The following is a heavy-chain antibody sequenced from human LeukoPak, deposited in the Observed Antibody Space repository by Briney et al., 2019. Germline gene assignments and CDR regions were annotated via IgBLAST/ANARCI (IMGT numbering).Heavy chain of an antibody. Sequence: PSETLSLTCTVSGGSISSYYWSWIRQPPGKGLEWIGYIYYSGSTNYNPSLKSRVTISVDTSKNQFSLKLSSVTAADTAVYYCARAQQLVRGGFDYWGQGTLVTVSS. V-gene: IGHV4-59*01. CDR1: GGSISSYY. J-gene: IGHJ4*02. CDR3: ARAQQLVRGGFDY. CDR2: IYYSGST. D-gene: IGHD6-13*01.